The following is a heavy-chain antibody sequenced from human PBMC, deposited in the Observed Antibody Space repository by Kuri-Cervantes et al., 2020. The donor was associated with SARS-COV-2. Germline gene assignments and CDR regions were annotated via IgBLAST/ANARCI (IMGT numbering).Heavy chain of an antibody. V-gene: IGHV3-30*18. J-gene: IGHJ6*02. CDR3: AKDPASLRRQLGGSSNYYGMDV. D-gene: IGHD6-6*01. Sequence: GESLKISCAASGFTFNNYAIHWVRQAPGKGLEWVAVISYDGSDKYYADSVKGRFTTSRDNSRNTLYLQMNSLRAEDTAVYYCAKDPASLRRQLGGSSNYYGMDVWGQGTTVTVSS. CDR2: ISYDGSDK. CDR1: GFTFNNYA.